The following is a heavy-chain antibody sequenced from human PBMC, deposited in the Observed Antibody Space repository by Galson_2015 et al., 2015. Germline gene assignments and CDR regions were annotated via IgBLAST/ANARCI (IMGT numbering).Heavy chain of an antibody. Sequence: SVKVSCKASGYTFTGYYMHWVRQAPGQGLEWMGRINPNSGGTNYAQKFQGRVTMTRDTSISTAYMELSRLRSEDTAVYYCARVRKTGALTGYFDLWGRGTLVTVSS. CDR2: INPNSGGT. CDR1: GYTFTGYY. J-gene: IGHJ2*01. V-gene: IGHV1-2*06. D-gene: IGHD4-11*01. CDR3: ARVRKTGALTGYFDL.